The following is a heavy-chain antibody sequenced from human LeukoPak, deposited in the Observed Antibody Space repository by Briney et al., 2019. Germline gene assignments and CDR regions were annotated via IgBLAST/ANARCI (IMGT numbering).Heavy chain of an antibody. Sequence: AAVRVSCKAGGYTFTDYYMHWLRQTPGQGREWMGWINLNTGSTDYEQTLQGRVTMTRDTSISTAYMYLGSLISDATAVYYCARDVFAEYNTHDRFDHWGQGTLVTVSS. CDR1: GYTFTDYY. J-gene: IGHJ5*02. V-gene: IGHV1-2*02. CDR2: INLNTGST. D-gene: IGHD1-14*01. CDR3: ARDVFAEYNTHDRFDH.